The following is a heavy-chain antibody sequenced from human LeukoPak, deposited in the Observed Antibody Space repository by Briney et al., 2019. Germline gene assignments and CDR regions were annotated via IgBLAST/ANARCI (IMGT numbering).Heavy chain of an antibody. D-gene: IGHD4-23*01. CDR2: INSRSSTI. J-gene: IGHJ6*02. Sequence: QPGGSLRLSCAASRFTFSNYGVNWVRQAPGKGLEWVSYINSRSSTIYYADSVKGRFTISRDNAKNSLYLQMNSLRDEDTAVYYCARVLIDGGAYGMDVWGQGNTVTVSS. CDR3: ARVLIDGGAYGMDV. CDR1: RFTFSNYG. V-gene: IGHV3-48*02.